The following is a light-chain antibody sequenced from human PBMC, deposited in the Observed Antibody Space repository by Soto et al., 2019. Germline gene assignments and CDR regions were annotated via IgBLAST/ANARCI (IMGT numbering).Light chain of an antibody. Sequence: VMTQSPATLSVSPGERVPLSCRASQSINAHLAWYQQKPGQAPRLLIHGASTRATGIPARFSGSGFGTEVIRTISGLQAEDFAIYYCQQYNTWLWTFGQGTKVEI. J-gene: IGKJ1*01. CDR3: QQYNTWLWT. CDR1: QSINAH. CDR2: GAS. V-gene: IGKV3-15*01.